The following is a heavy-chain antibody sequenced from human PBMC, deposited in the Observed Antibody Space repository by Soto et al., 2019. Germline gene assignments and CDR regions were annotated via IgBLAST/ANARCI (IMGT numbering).Heavy chain of an antibody. CDR2: INSDGSSI. CDR3: AKRTSMSGNYYFDY. Sequence: EVQLVESGGGLVQPGGSLRLLCAASGFTFCRYWMQWVRQAPGKGVVGVARINSDGSSISYADSVKGRFTISRDNAKNTLYLQMNSLRAEDTAVYYCAKRTSMSGNYYFDYWGQGSLVTVSS. CDR1: GFTFCRYW. D-gene: IGHD3-10*01. V-gene: IGHV3-74*01. J-gene: IGHJ4*02.